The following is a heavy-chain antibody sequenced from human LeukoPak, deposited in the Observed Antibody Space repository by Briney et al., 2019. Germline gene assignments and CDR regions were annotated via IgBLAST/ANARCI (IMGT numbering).Heavy chain of an antibody. D-gene: IGHD3-10*01. V-gene: IGHV3-30*02. CDR3: ARGRRSGGITMIRGVKDRGWFDF. CDR2: IRYDGSNK. Sequence: GGSLRLSCAASGFTFTSHGMHWVRQAPGKGLEWVAHIRYDGSNKYYADSVKGRFTISRDDSKKMLYLQMNSLRPEDTAVYYCARGRRSGGITMIRGVKDRGWFDFWDQGTLVTVSS. J-gene: IGHJ5*01. CDR1: GFTFTSHG.